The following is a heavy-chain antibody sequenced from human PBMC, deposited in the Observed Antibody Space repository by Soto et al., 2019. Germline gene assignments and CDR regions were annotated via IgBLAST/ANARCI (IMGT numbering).Heavy chain of an antibody. Sequence: SETLSLTCSVSRAFINSGGFYYSWIRQPPGKELEWIGYIHYTGSSNYNPSLKSRVSISADTSKNQLSLKLSSVTAADTAVYYCARREYSNSWHFDYWGQGTLVTVSS. V-gene: IGHV4-61*08. CDR1: RAFINSGGFY. D-gene: IGHD6-13*01. CDR3: ARREYSNSWHFDY. CDR2: IHYTGSS. J-gene: IGHJ4*02.